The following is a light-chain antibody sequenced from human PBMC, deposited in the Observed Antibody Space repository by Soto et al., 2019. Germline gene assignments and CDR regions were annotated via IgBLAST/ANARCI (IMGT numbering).Light chain of an antibody. V-gene: IGLV2-8*01. CDR1: SRDVGGYNY. CDR3: SSYAGSNVV. CDR2: EVS. J-gene: IGLJ2*01. Sequence: QSALTQPPSASGSPGQSVTISCTGTSRDVGGYNYVSWYQQHPGKAPKLMIYEVSKRPSGVPDRFSGSKSGNTASLTVSGLQAEDEADYYCSSYAGSNVVFGGATKLTVL.